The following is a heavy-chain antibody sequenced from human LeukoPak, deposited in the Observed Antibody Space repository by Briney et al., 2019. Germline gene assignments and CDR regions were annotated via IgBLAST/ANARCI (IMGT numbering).Heavy chain of an antibody. CDR1: GGSISSGGYS. Sequence: SETLSLTCAVPGGSISSGGYSWSWIRQPPGKGLEWIGYIYHSGSTYYNPSLKSRVTISVDRSKNQFSLKLSSVTAADTAVYYCARVGITGTTRGAFDIWGQGTMVTVSS. D-gene: IGHD1-7*01. V-gene: IGHV4-30-2*01. J-gene: IGHJ3*02. CDR2: IYHSGST. CDR3: ARVGITGTTRGAFDI.